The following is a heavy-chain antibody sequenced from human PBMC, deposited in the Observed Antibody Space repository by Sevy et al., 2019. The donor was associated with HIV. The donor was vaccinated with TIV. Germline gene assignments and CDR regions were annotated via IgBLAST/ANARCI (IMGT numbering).Heavy chain of an antibody. V-gene: IGHV4-30-2*01. Sequence: SETLSLTCAVSGGSISSGGYSWSWIRQPPGKGLEWIGYIYHSGSTYYNPSLKSRVTISVDRSKNQFSLKLSSVTAAETAVYYCARGPYGDYGGNYFDYWGQGTLVTVSS. CDR2: IYHSGST. J-gene: IGHJ4*02. CDR1: GGSISSGGYS. CDR3: ARGPYGDYGGNYFDY. D-gene: IGHD4-17*01.